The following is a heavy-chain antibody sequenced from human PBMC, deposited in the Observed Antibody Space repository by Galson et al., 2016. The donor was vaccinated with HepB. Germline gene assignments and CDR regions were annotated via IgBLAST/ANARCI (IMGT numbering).Heavy chain of an antibody. Sequence: SLRLSCAASGFTFSSYGMHWVRQAPGKGLEWVAVISYDGSNKYYADSVKGRFTISRDNSKNTLYLQMNSLRAEDTAVYYCAKDLVRRIAARPAREVGVFYYYGMDVWGKGTTVTVSS. CDR2: ISYDGSNK. D-gene: IGHD6-6*01. J-gene: IGHJ6*04. CDR1: GFTFSSYG. CDR3: AKDLVRRIAARPAREVGVFYYYGMDV. V-gene: IGHV3-30*18.